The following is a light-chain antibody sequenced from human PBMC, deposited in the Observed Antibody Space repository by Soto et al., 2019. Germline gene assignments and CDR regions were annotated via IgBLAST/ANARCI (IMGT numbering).Light chain of an antibody. CDR2: EVS. CDR3: SSYTSSGTPG. Sequence: QSALTQPASVSGSPGQSITISCTGTSSDVGGYNYVSWYQQHPGKAPKLMIYEVSDRPSGVSNRFSGSKSGNTASLTISGLQAEDEADYYCSSYTSSGTPGFGHGPTVTVL. J-gene: IGLJ1*01. V-gene: IGLV2-14*01. CDR1: SSDVGGYNY.